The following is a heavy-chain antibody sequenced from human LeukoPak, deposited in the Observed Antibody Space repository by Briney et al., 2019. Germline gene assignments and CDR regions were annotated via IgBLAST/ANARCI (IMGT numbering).Heavy chain of an antibody. CDR1: GFTFDDYA. CDR2: ISWNGVNI. CDR3: AKAIDVDASYYFDY. V-gene: IGHV3-9*01. J-gene: IGHJ4*02. D-gene: IGHD5-12*01. Sequence: GGSLRLSCAASGFTFDDYAMYWVRQAPGKGLEWVSGISWNGVNIDYADSVKGRFTISRDDARNSLYLQMDSLRPEDTAFYYCAKAIDVDASYYFDYWGPGTLVTVSS.